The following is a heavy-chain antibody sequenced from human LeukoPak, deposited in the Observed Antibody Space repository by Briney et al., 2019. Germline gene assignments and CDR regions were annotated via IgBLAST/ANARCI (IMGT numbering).Heavy chain of an antibody. CDR2: INWNGGST. Sequence: GGSLRLSCAASGFTFDDYGMSWVRQAPGKGLEWVSGINWNGGSTDYADSVKGRFTISRDNAKNSLYLQMNSLRVEDTAVYYCARVRWDLLSTDYWGQGSLVTVSS. D-gene: IGHD1-26*01. J-gene: IGHJ4*02. CDR3: ARVRWDLLSTDY. V-gene: IGHV3-20*04. CDR1: GFTFDDYG.